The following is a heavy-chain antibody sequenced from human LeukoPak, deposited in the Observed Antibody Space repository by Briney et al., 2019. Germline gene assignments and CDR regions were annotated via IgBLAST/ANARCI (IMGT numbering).Heavy chain of an antibody. D-gene: IGHD3-10*01. CDR3: ARYGSGSTWFDP. CDR1: GGSISSGGYS. CDR2: IYHSGST. Sequence: SQTLSLTCAVSGGSISSGGYSWSWIRQPPGKGLEWIGYIYHSGSTYYNPSLKSRVTISVDRSKNQFSLKLSSVTAADTAVYYCARYGSGSTWFDPWGQGTLVTVSS. J-gene: IGHJ5*02. V-gene: IGHV4-30-2*01.